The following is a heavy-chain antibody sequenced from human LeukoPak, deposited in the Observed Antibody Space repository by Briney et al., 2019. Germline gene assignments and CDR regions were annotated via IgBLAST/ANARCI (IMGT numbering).Heavy chain of an antibody. CDR1: GFTFSSYG. D-gene: IGHD4-17*01. V-gene: IGHV3-30*02. J-gene: IGHJ3*02. CDR2: IRYDGSNK. Sequence: GGSLRLSCAASGFTFSSYGMHWVRQAPGKGLEWVAFIRYDGSNKYYADSVKGRFTISRDNSKNTLYLQMNSLRAEDTAVYYCAKAGPHDYGDYGPAFDIWGQGTMVTVSS. CDR3: AKAGPHDYGDYGPAFDI.